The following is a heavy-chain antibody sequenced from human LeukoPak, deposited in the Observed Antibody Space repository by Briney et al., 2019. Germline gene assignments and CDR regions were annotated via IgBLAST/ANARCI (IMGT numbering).Heavy chain of an antibody. J-gene: IGHJ3*02. V-gene: IGHV3-9*01. CDR1: GFTFDDYA. CDR3: ARARDTIFGVPYDAFDI. Sequence: PGRSLRLSCAASGFTFDDYAMHWVRQAPGKGLEWVSGISWNSGSIGYADSVKGRFTISRDNAKNSLYLQMNSLRAEDTALYYCARARDTIFGVPYDAFDIWGQGTMVTVSS. D-gene: IGHD3-3*01. CDR2: ISWNSGSI.